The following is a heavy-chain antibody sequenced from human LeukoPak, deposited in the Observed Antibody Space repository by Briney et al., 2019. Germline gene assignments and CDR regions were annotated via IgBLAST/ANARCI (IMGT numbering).Heavy chain of an antibody. V-gene: IGHV3-53*01. Sequence: GGSLRLSCAASGSTVSSNYMSWVRQAPGKGLEWVSVIYSGGSTYYADSVKGRFTISRDNSKNTLYLQMNSLRAEDTAVYYCARDRDSGYSSGWYPLGNWGQGTLVTVSS. J-gene: IGHJ4*02. CDR2: IYSGGST. D-gene: IGHD6-19*01. CDR3: ARDRDSGYSSGWYPLGN. CDR1: GSTVSSNY.